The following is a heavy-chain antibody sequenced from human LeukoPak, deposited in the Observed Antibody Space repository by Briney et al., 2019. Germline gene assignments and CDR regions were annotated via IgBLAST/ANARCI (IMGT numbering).Heavy chain of an antibody. CDR1: GGSINSYY. D-gene: IGHD1-26*01. J-gene: IGHJ5*02. CDR3: TRLSHVAGAPKVSWFDP. Sequence: SETLSLTCTVSGGSINSYYWSWIRQPPGKELEWIGYIYTSGSPNYNPSLKSRVTISVDTSKNQFSLKLTSVTAADTAMYYCTRLSHVAGAPKVSWFDPWGQGTPVTVSS. CDR2: IYTSGSP. V-gene: IGHV4-4*09.